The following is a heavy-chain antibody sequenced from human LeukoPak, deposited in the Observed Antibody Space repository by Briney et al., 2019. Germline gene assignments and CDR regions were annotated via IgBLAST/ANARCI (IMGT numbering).Heavy chain of an antibody. V-gene: IGHV3-53*01. J-gene: IGHJ3*02. CDR3: AESGWYSEGAFDI. CDR1: GFTVSSNY. CDR2: IYSGGST. Sequence: GGSLRLSCAASGFTVSSNYMSWVRQAPGKGVVWVSVIYSGGSTYYADSVKGRFTISRDNSKNTLYLQMNSLRAEDTAVYYCAESGWYSEGAFDIWGQGTMVTVSS. D-gene: IGHD6-19*01.